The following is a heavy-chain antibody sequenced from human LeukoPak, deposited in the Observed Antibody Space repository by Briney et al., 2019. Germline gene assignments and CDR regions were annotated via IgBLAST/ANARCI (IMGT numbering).Heavy chain of an antibody. J-gene: IGHJ5*02. V-gene: IGHV4-34*01. CDR3: ASWPTGDYPNWFDP. Sequence: PSETLSLTCAVYGGSFSGYYWSWIRQPPGKGLEWIGEINHSGSTNYNPSLKSRVTISVDTSKNQFSLKLSSVTAADTAVYYCASWPTGDYPNWFDPWGQETLVSVSS. CDR2: INHSGST. CDR1: GGSFSGYY. D-gene: IGHD4-17*01.